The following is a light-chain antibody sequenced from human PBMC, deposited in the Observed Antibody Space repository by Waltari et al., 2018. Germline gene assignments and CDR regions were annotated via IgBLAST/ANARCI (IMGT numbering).Light chain of an antibody. CDR3: AAWDDSLSGRV. Sequence: QSVLTQPPSASGTPGQRVTISCSGSRSNIGSNYVYWYQQVPGPAPKLLIYRNKQLPSGVPDRFSGSKSGTSASLAIRGLRSEDEVDYYCAAWDDSLSGRVFGGGTKVTVL. CDR2: RNK. V-gene: IGLV1-47*01. CDR1: RSNIGSNY. J-gene: IGLJ3*02.